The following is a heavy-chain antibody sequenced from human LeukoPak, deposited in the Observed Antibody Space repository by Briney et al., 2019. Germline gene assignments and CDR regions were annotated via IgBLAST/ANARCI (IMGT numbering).Heavy chain of an antibody. CDR3: ARGWKYRNGYTVTELGSGYFDY. J-gene: IGHJ4*02. D-gene: IGHD5-18*01. V-gene: IGHV4-59*01. Sequence: SETLSLTCSVSGGSISSYYWNWIRQPPGKGLEWIGYIYYSGRTNYSPSLKSRVTISVDTSKNQFSLKLSSVTAADTAVYYCARGWKYRNGYTVTELGSGYFDYWGQGTLVTVSS. CDR2: IYYSGRT. CDR1: GGSISSYY.